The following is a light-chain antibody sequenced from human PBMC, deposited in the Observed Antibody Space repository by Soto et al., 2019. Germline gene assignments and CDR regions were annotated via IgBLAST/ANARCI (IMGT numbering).Light chain of an antibody. J-gene: IGKJ5*01. CDR1: QSVSSY. CDR2: DAS. V-gene: IGKV3-11*01. Sequence: EIVLTQSPATLSLSPGERATLSCRASQSVSSYLAWYQQKPGQAPRLLIYDASNMATGIPARFSGSGSGTDFTLTISSLEPEDFAVYYCQQRSKWPPRITFGQGTRLEIK. CDR3: QQRSKWPPRIT.